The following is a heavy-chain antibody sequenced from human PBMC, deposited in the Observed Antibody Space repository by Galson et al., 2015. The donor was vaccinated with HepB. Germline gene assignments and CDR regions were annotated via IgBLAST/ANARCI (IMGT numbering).Heavy chain of an antibody. CDR1: GGSFSGYY. CDR3: ARLVAAAGETYYYYYYGMDV. J-gene: IGHJ6*02. CDR2: INHSGST. Sequence: ETLSLTCAVYGGSFSGYYWSWIRQPPGKGLEWIGEINHSGSTNYNPSLKSRVTISVDTSKNQFSLKLSSVTAADTAVYYCARLVAAAGETYYYYYYGMDVWGQGTTVTVSS. D-gene: IGHD6-13*01. V-gene: IGHV4-34*01.